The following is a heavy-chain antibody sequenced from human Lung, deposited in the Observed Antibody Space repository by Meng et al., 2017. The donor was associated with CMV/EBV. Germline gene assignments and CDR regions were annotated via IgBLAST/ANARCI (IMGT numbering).Heavy chain of an antibody. CDR2: IHHTGSS. V-gene: IGHV4-38-2*02. CDR1: DYSIRSGFY. J-gene: IGHJ4*02. CDR3: AREIFGVVDY. Sequence: GSLRLSCTFYDYSIRSGFYWGCVRQPPGKGLEWIGSIHHTGSSYYNPSLKSRVTLSVDTSKNQFSLKVTSVTAADTAVYYCAREIFGVVDYWGQGTLVXVSS. D-gene: IGHD3-3*01.